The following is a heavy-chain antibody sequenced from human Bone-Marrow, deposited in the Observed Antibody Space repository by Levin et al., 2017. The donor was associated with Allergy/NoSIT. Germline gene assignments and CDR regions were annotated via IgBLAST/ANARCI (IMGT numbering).Heavy chain of an antibody. CDR3: ARSTKAADTMYYLDY. J-gene: IGHJ4*02. D-gene: IGHD6-13*01. CDR1: GFSLSTSGVG. CDR2: LFWDDDK. Sequence: SGPTLVKPTQTLTLTCAFSGFSLSTSGVGVGWIRQPPGKALEWLALLFWDDDKRYSPSLKSRLTITKDSSRNQVVLTMTSMDPVDTATYYCARSTKAADTMYYLDYWGPGTLVTVSS. V-gene: IGHV2-5*02.